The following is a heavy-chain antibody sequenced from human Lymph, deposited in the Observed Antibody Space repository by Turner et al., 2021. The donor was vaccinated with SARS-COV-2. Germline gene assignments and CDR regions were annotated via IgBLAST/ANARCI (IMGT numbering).Heavy chain of an antibody. J-gene: IGHJ4*02. CDR3: ARMGSSSWYFDY. V-gene: IGHV3-7*01. CDR2: IKQDGSEK. D-gene: IGHD1-26*01. Sequence: EVQLVESWGGLVQLGGSLRLYCAASGFTFSSYGMSWVRQAPGKGLEWVANIKQDGSEKYYVDSVKGRFTIYRDNAKNSLFLQMNSLRAEDTAVYYCARMGSSSWYFDYWGQGTLVTVSS. CDR1: GFTFSSYG.